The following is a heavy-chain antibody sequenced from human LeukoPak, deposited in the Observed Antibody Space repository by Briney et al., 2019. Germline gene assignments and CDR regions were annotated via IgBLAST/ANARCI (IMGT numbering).Heavy chain of an antibody. V-gene: IGHV4-39*07. CDR1: GGSISSSSYY. CDR2: IYYSGST. J-gene: IGHJ4*02. Sequence: KPSETLSLTCTVSGGSISSSSYYWGWIRQPPGKGLEWIGSIYYSGSTYYNPSLKSRVTISVDTSKNQFSLKVSSVTAADTAVYYCAREKNGNEPFDYWGQGTLVTVSS. CDR3: AREKNGNEPFDY. D-gene: IGHD4-23*01.